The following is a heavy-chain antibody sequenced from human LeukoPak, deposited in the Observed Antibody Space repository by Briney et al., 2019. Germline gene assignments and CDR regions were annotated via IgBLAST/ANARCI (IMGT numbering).Heavy chain of an antibody. CDR2: TYPGDSDT. D-gene: IGHD2-2*01. CDR3: ATHYCSSTSCSKDKYYYYYYGMDV. Sequence: GESLKISCKGSGYSFTSYWIGWVRQMPGKGLEWMGITYPGDSDTRYSPSFQGQVTIPADKSISTAYLQWSSLKASDTAMYYCATHYCSSTSCSKDKYYYYYYGMDVWGQGTTVTVSS. CDR1: GYSFTSYW. J-gene: IGHJ6*02. V-gene: IGHV5-51*01.